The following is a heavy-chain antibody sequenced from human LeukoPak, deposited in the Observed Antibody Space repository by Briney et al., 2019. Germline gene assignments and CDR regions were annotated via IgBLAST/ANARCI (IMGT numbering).Heavy chain of an antibody. CDR3: ARPLSKAAAVAGTRAFDI. J-gene: IGHJ3*02. D-gene: IGHD6-19*01. Sequence: SETLSLTCTVSGGSISSYYWSWIRQPPGKGLEWIGSIYHSGSTYYNPSLKSRVTISVDTSKNQFSLKLSSVTAADTAVYYCARPLSKAAAVAGTRAFDIWGQGAMVTVSS. CDR1: GGSISSYY. V-gene: IGHV4-59*08. CDR2: IYHSGST.